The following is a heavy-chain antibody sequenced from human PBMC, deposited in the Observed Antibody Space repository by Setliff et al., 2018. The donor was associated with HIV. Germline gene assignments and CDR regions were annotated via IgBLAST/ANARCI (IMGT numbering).Heavy chain of an antibody. Sequence: RAGGSLRLSCTASGFTFDDYGMAWVRQAPGKGLEWVSGINWNGAATGYADSVKGRFTISRDNTKNSLYLQMNRLRAEDTALYYCASLFSKEVAGDDYWGQGTLVTVSS. D-gene: IGHD6-19*01. CDR1: GFTFDDYG. V-gene: IGHV3-20*04. CDR3: ASLFSKEVAGDDY. CDR2: INWNGAAT. J-gene: IGHJ4*02.